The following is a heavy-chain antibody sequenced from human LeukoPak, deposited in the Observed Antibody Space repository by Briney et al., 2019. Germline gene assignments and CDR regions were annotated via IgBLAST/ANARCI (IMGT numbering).Heavy chain of an antibody. Sequence: GGSLRLSCAVSGITLSNYGMSWVRQAPGKGLEWVAGISGSGGGTKYADSVKGRFIISRDNPKNTLYLQMNSLRAEDTAVYYCAKDLGNYYYYYYMDVWGKGTTVTVSS. CDR3: AKDLGNYYYYYYMDV. CDR2: ISGSGGGT. D-gene: IGHD3-16*01. CDR1: GITLSNYG. J-gene: IGHJ6*03. V-gene: IGHV3-23*01.